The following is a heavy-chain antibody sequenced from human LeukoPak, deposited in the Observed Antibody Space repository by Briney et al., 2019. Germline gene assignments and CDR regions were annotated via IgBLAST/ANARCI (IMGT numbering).Heavy chain of an antibody. CDR3: ARVFRGAVTANWFDL. D-gene: IGHD2-21*02. J-gene: IGHJ5*02. CDR1: GGSINGNY. Sequence: SETLSLTCSVSGGSINGNYWTWIRQPPGKGLEWIGYIYDDGTTNYNPSLESRPTMSIDRSASHFSLTLRSVTAADTAVYYCARVFRGAVTANWFDLWGQGTLVSVSS. V-gene: IGHV4-59*01. CDR2: IYDDGTT.